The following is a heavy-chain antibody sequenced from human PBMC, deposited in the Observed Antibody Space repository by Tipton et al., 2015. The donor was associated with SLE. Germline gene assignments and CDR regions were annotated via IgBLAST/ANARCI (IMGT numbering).Heavy chain of an antibody. J-gene: IGHJ1*01. V-gene: IGHV4-39*07. CDR3: ARHEVSGIGYFQH. CDR2: IHYSGST. Sequence: TLSLTCTVSGGSISRSSFYWGWIRQPPGKKLEWLGSIHYSGSTYYNPSLKSRVNISVDTSKNQFSLKLTSVTAADTGVCYCARHEVSGIGYFQHWGQGTLVTVSS. D-gene: IGHD6-19*01. CDR1: GGSISRSSFY.